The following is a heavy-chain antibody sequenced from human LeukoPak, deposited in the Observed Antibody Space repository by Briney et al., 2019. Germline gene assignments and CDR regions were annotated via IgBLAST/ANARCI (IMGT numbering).Heavy chain of an antibody. CDR3: ASYKGVSYYYYGMDV. CDR1: GYTLTELS. Sequence: ASVKVSCKVSGYTLTELSMHWVRQAPGKGLEWMGGFDPEDGETIYAQRFQGRVTMTEDTSTDTAYMELSSLRSEDTAVYYCASYKGVSYYYYGMDVWGQGTTVTVSS. J-gene: IGHJ6*02. V-gene: IGHV1-24*01. CDR2: FDPEDGET. D-gene: IGHD1-14*01.